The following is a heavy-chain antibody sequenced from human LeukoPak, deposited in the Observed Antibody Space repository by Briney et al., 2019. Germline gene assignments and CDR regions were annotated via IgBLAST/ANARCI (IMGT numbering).Heavy chain of an antibody. J-gene: IGHJ3*02. V-gene: IGHV1-18*01. CDR2: ISAYNGNT. D-gene: IGHD3-22*01. CDR3: ARFGVVDDAFDI. CDR1: GYTFTSYG. Sequence: ASVKVSCKASGYTFTSYGISWVRQAPGQGLEWMGWISAYNGNTNYAQKLQGRVTMTTGTSTSTAYMELRSLGSDDTAVYYCARFGVVDDAFDIWGQGTMVTVSS.